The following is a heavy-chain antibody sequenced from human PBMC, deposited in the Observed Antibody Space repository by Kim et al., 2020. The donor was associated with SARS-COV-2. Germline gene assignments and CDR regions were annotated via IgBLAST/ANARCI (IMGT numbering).Heavy chain of an antibody. CDR2: IYYSGST. V-gene: IGHV4-39*01. Sequence: SETLSLTCTVSGGSISSSSYSCFCLRQPPGKGLEWIGSIYYSGSTYYNPSLKSRVTISVDTSKNQFSLKLSSVTAADTAVYYCAAHRTIFGVVDAFDIWGQGTMVTVSS. J-gene: IGHJ3*02. CDR1: GGSISSSSYS. CDR3: AAHRTIFGVVDAFDI. D-gene: IGHD3-3*01.